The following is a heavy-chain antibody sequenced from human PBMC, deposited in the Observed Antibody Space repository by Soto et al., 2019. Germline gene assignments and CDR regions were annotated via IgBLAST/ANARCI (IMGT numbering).Heavy chain of an antibody. D-gene: IGHD2-2*01. CDR2: ISSSGSTI. Sequence: QSGGSLRLSCAASGFTFSSYEMNWVRQAPGKGLEWVSYISSSGSTIYYADSVKGRFTISRDNAKNSLYLQMNSLRAEDTAVYYCARSSFGLGYCSSTSCALDYWGQGTLVTVSS. CDR1: GFTFSSYE. V-gene: IGHV3-48*03. J-gene: IGHJ4*02. CDR3: ARSSFGLGYCSSTSCALDY.